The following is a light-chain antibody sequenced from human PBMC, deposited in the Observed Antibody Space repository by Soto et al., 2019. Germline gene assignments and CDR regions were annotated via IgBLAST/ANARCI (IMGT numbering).Light chain of an antibody. CDR2: GAS. Sequence: DIQMTQSPSSVSASVGDRVTITCRASQGIGNWLAWYQQKPGKAPKLLIYGASSLQSGVPSRFSGGGSGTDFTLTISSLQPEDSATYYCQQANRFPVTFGQGTRLEIK. V-gene: IGKV1-12*01. CDR3: QQANRFPVT. CDR1: QGIGNW. J-gene: IGKJ5*01.